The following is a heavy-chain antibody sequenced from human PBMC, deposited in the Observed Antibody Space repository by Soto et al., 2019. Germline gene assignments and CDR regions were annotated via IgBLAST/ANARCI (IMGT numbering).Heavy chain of an antibody. D-gene: IGHD6-19*01. Sequence: ASVKVACKTSGYTFTSYGISWVRQAPGQGLEWMGWINPNSGGTNYAQKFQGWVTMTRDTSISTAYMELSRLRSDDTAVYYCARGSIAVAGNSTRNWFDPWGQGTLVTVSS. CDR1: GYTFTSYG. J-gene: IGHJ5*02. CDR2: INPNSGGT. V-gene: IGHV1-2*04. CDR3: ARGSIAVAGNSTRNWFDP.